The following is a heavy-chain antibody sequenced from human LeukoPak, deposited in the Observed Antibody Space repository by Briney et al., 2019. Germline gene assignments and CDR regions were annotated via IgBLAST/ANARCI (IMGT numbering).Heavy chain of an antibody. CDR1: EFTFSSCA. V-gene: IGHV3-23*01. D-gene: IGHD1-26*01. Sequence: PPGGSLRLSCAASEFTFSSCAMSWVRQAPGKGLEWVSAISGSGGSTYYADSVKGRFTISRDNSKNTLYLQMNSLRAEDTAVYYCAKDLGRYRNNFFDYWGQGNLVTVSS. J-gene: IGHJ4*02. CDR2: ISGSGGST. CDR3: AKDLGRYRNNFFDY.